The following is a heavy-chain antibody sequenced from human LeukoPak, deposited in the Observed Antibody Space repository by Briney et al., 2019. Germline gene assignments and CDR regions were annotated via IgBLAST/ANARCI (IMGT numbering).Heavy chain of an antibody. D-gene: IGHD3-9*01. Sequence: GGSLRLSCAASGFTFDDYAMHWVRQAPGKGLEWVSLISGDGGSTYYADSVKGRFTISRDNSKNSLYLQMNSLRTEDTALYYCAKDNYDILTGPFDYWGQGTLVTASS. CDR1: GFTFDDYA. CDR2: ISGDGGST. J-gene: IGHJ4*02. CDR3: AKDNYDILTGPFDY. V-gene: IGHV3-43*02.